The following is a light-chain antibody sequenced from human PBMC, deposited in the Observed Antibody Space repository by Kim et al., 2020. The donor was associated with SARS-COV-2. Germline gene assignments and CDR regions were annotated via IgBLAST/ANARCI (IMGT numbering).Light chain of an antibody. V-gene: IGKV1-27*01. CDR2: AAS. Sequence: DIQMTQSPSSLSVSVGDRVTITCRASQGITNSLAWYQQKPGKVPQLLIYAASALQSGVPSRFSGSGSGTDFTLTISSLQPEDVATYYCLKYYSSPWTFGQGTKVDIK. CDR1: QGITNS. CDR3: LKYYSSPWT. J-gene: IGKJ1*01.